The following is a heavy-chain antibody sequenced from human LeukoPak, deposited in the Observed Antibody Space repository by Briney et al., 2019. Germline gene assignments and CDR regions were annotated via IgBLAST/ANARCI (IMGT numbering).Heavy chain of an antibody. CDR1: GYTFTSYD. D-gene: IGHD3-22*01. J-gene: IGHJ5*02. CDR3: ARRASSGSRSYNWFDP. Sequence: ASVKVSCKASGYTFTSYDINWVRQATGQGLEWMGWISAYDGNTNYAQKLQGRVTMTTDTSTSTAYMELRSLRSDDTAVYYCARRASSGSRSYNWFDPWGQGTLVTVSS. V-gene: IGHV1-18*01. CDR2: ISAYDGNT.